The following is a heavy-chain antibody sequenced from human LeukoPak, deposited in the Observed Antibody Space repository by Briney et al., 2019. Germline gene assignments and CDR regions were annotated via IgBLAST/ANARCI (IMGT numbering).Heavy chain of an antibody. V-gene: IGHV4-59*01. CDR2: IYYSGST. D-gene: IGHD3-3*01. Sequence: SETLSLTCTVSGGSISSYYWSWIRQPPGKGLEWIGYIYYSGSTNYNPSLKSRVTISVDTSKNQFSLKLSSVTAADTAVYYCARDGSGLGYYYYGMDVWGQGTTVTVSS. J-gene: IGHJ6*02. CDR1: GGSISSYY. CDR3: ARDGSGLGYYYYGMDV.